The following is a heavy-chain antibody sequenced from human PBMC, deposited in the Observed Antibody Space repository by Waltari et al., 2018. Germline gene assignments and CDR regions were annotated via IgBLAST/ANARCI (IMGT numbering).Heavy chain of an antibody. CDR3: AFSYYDSSGFNY. Sequence: QVQLVQSGAEVKKPGSSVKVSCKASGGTFSSYAISWVPQAPGRGVEGMGGISPFCGTANYAQKFQGRVTSTADESTSTAHMELSSLRSEDTAVYYCAFSYYDSSGFNYWGQGTLVTVSS. J-gene: IGHJ4*02. V-gene: IGHV1-69*12. CDR1: GGTFSSYA. CDR2: ISPFCGTA. D-gene: IGHD3-22*01.